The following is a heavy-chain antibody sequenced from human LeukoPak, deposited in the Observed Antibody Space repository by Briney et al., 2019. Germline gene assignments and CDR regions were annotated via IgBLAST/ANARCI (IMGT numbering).Heavy chain of an antibody. CDR2: IYHSGST. CDR1: GGSISSGGYS. D-gene: IGHD3-22*01. V-gene: IGHV4-30-2*01. CDR3: ARGMNYYDSSGYYLNYFDY. Sequence: SETPSLTCAVSGGSISSGGYSWSWIRQPPGKGLEWIGYIYHSGSTYYNPSLKSRVTISVDRSKNQFSLKLSSVTAADTAVYYCARGMNYYDSSGYYLNYFDYWGQGTLVTVSS. J-gene: IGHJ4*02.